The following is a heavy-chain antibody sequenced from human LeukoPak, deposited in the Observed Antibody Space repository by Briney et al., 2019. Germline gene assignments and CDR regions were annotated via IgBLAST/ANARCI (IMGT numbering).Heavy chain of an antibody. CDR1: GFTSGTSW. Sequence: GGSLRLSCAASGFTSGTSWMSWVRQAPGKGLEWVANINQDGSAQYYVASVKGRFTIFKDNAKSSLYLQMNSLRTEDTDVHYCARSARWGQGALVTVSS. CDR3: ARSAR. CDR2: INQDGSAQ. V-gene: IGHV3-7*01. J-gene: IGHJ4*02.